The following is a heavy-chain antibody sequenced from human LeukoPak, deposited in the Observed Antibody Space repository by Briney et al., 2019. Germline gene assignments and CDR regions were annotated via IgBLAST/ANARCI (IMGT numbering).Heavy chain of an antibody. J-gene: IGHJ3*01. V-gene: IGHV3-7*05. CDR1: GFPLVNNW. CDR2: IKQDGRET. D-gene: IGHD5-24*01. Sequence: QAGGSLRLSCAASGFPLVNNWMTWVRQAPGKGLEWVATIKQDGRETYYVNSVKGRFTISRDNARDSVYLQMNVLRAEDTALYYCARDRDSHHACNVWGQGTKVTVSS. CDR3: ARDRDSHHACNV.